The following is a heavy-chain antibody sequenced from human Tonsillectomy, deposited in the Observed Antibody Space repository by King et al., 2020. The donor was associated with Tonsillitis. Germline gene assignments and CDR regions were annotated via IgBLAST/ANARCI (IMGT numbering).Heavy chain of an antibody. Sequence: VQLVESGGGVVQTGRSLRLSCAASGLTLRNYGMHWVRQAPDKGLEWVASISFHGSSQYYSDSVRGRFTISRDKSKNTVSLQINSLTADDTAVYFCVRGRSSDPGATACDYWGQGTLVTVSS. CDR2: ISFHGSSQ. CDR1: GLTLRNYG. J-gene: IGHJ4*02. V-gene: IGHV3-30*03. D-gene: IGHD3-10*01. CDR3: VRGRSSDPGATACDY.